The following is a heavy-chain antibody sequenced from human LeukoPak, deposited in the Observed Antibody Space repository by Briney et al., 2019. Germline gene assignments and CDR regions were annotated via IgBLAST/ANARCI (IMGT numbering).Heavy chain of an antibody. V-gene: IGHV4-39*01. Sequence: SETLSLTCTVSGGSISSSSYYWGWIRQPPWKGLEWIGSIYYSGSTYYNPSLKSRVTIPVDTSKNQFSLKLSSVTAADTAVYYCARLKIRDGAYYYDFWSGYHYYFDYWGQGTLVTVSS. D-gene: IGHD3-3*01. CDR1: GGSISSSSYY. J-gene: IGHJ4*02. CDR2: IYYSGST. CDR3: ARLKIRDGAYYYDFWSGYHYYFDY.